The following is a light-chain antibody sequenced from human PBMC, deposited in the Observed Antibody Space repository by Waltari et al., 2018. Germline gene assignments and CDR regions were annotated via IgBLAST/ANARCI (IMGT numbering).Light chain of an antibody. J-gene: IGLJ2*01. V-gene: IGLV2-8*01. CDR1: SSDIGGYKF. Sequence: QSALTQPPSASGSPGQSVTISCTGTSSDIGGYKFVSWFQQHPGKAPKLVIYDVNERPSGVPVRFSGSKSASTATLTVSGLQAEDEADYYCSSYGGKNNLIFGGGTTLTV. CDR2: DVN. CDR3: SSYGGKNNLI.